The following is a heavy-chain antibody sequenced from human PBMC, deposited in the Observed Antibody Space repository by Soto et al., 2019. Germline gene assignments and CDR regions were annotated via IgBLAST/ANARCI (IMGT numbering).Heavy chain of an antibody. CDR2: INHSGST. CDR3: ARDKITGLFDY. V-gene: IGHV4-34*01. D-gene: IGHD2-8*02. J-gene: IGHJ4*02. CDR1: GGSFSGYY. Sequence: QVQLQQWGAGLLKPSETLSLTCAGYGGSFSGYYWTWIRQPPGTGLEWIGEINHSGSTNYNPSLKSRVTISVDTSTNQFSLKLTSVTAADTSVYYCARDKITGLFDYWGQGTLVTVSS.